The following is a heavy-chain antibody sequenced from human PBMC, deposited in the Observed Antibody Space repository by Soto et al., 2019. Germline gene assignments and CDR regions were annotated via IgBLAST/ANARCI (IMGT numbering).Heavy chain of an antibody. D-gene: IGHD3-3*01. CDR1: GFTFSSYS. V-gene: IGHV3-48*02. J-gene: IGHJ5*02. Sequence: LRLSCAASGFTFSSYSMNWVRQAPGKGLEWVSYISSSSSTIYYADSVKGRFTISRDNAKNSLYLQMNSLRDEDTAVYYCARDGLDFRSRQRVGRFDPWGQGSLVTVSS. CDR3: ARDGLDFRSRQRVGRFDP. CDR2: ISSSSSTI.